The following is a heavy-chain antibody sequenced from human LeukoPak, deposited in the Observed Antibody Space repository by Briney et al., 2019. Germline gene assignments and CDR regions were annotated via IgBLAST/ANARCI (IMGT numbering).Heavy chain of an antibody. CDR1: GYTFTDYY. Sequence: ASVEVSCKASGYTFTDYYIHWVRQAPGQGLEWMGWISTKSGGTKYAQKFQGRVTMTRDTSISTAYMTLSRLGSDDRAVYYCARTLLRLGELSSKRSYYYNMDVWGKGTTVTISS. J-gene: IGHJ6*03. D-gene: IGHD3-16*02. CDR2: ISTKSGGT. V-gene: IGHV1-2*02. CDR3: ARTLLRLGELSSKRSYYYNMDV.